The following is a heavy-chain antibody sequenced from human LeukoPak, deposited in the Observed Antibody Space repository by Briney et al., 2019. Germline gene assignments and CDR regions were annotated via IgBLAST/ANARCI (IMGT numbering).Heavy chain of an antibody. CDR2: IYYSGST. CDR1: GGSISSSSYY. D-gene: IGHD3-22*01. V-gene: IGHV4-39*01. Sequence: SETLSLTCTVSGGSISSSSYYWGWIRQPPGKGLEWIGSIYYSGSTYYNPSLKSRVTISVDTSKNQFSLKLSSVTAADTAVYYCARKSSGYAEYFQHWGKGTLVTVSS. J-gene: IGHJ1*01. CDR3: ARKSSGYAEYFQH.